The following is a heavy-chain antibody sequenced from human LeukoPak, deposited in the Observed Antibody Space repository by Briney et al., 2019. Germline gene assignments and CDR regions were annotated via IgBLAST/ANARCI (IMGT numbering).Heavy chain of an antibody. CDR1: GFTFSSYS. J-gene: IGHJ4*02. Sequence: PGGSLRLSCAASGFTFSSYSMNWVRQAPGKGLEWVSSISSSSNYIYYADSVKGRFTVSRDNAKNSLYLQMNSLRAEDTAVYYCAKEERGGTVTMAVYFDYWGQGTLVTVSS. CDR3: AKEERGGTVTMAVYFDY. D-gene: IGHD4-17*01. V-gene: IGHV3-21*04. CDR2: ISSSSNYI.